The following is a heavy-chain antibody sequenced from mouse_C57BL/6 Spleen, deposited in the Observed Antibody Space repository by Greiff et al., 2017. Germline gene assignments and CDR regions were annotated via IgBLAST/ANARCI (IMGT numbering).Heavy chain of an antibody. CDR3: AKHHDWGAWFAY. Sequence: QVQLQQSGPGLVAPSQSLSITCTVSGFSLTSSGVHWVRQPPGKGLEWLVVIWSDGSTTYNSALKSRLSISKDNSKSQVFLKMNRLQTDDTAMYYCAKHHDWGAWFAYWGQGTLVTVSA. J-gene: IGHJ3*01. CDR1: GFSLTSSG. V-gene: IGHV2-6-1*01. D-gene: IGHD2-4*01. CDR2: IWSDGST.